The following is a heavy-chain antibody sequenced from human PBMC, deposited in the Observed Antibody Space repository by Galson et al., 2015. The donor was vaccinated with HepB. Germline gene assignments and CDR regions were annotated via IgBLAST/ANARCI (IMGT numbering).Heavy chain of an antibody. J-gene: IGHJ4*02. V-gene: IGHV3-23*01. Sequence: SLRLSCAASGFTFSSYALSWVRQAPGKGLEWVSTISPSAGGPYYADSMRGRLTISRDNSKNTVYLQMNNLSAEDTAVYYCARGNLRRAYWGQGTLVTVSS. CDR3: ARGNLRRAY. CDR2: ISPSAGGP. CDR1: GFTFSSYA.